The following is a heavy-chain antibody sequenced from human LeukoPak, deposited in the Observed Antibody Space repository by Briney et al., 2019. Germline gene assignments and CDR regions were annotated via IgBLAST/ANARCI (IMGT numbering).Heavy chain of an antibody. CDR1: GFTFRDAW. D-gene: IGHD3-3*01. V-gene: IGHV3-15*01. J-gene: IGHJ1*01. Sequence: GGSLRLSCAASGFTFRDAWMTWVRQAPGKGLEWVGRIRSKTDGGTTDYAVSVQGRFTISRDDSKNTLYLQMSSLKTEDTAVYYCAKDIYGVVSIQQWGQGTLVTVSS. CDR3: AKDIYGVVSIQQ. CDR2: IRSKTDGGTT.